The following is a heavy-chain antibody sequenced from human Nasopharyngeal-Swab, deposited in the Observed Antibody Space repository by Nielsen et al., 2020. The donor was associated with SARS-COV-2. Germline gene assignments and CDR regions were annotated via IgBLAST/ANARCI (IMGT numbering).Heavy chain of an antibody. D-gene: IGHD3-22*01. CDR3: VRDLNYYDRP. Sequence: GSLKISSAASRFIFCTYLMTWVRQAPGKGLEWVANIDKDGGEKYYVDSVKGRFTISRDNAKNSLYLQMNSLRAEDTAVYYCVRDLNYYDRPWGQGTLVTVSS. J-gene: IGHJ5*02. V-gene: IGHV3-7*03. CDR2: IDKDGGEK. CDR1: RFIFCTYL.